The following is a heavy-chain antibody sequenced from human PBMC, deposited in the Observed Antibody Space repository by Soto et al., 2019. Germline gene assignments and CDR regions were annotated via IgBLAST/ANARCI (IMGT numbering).Heavy chain of an antibody. V-gene: IGHV1-46*03. CDR2: INPSGGSA. CDR1: GYTFTNYY. Sequence: QVQLVQSGAEVKKPGASVKVSCKASGYTFTNYYIHWVRQAPGQGLEWMGIINPSGGSASYAQKFQGRVTMTRDTSTSTFYMELSSLRSEDTAVYYCATDLYCSITSCYVHFDYWGQGTLVTVSS. D-gene: IGHD2-2*01. J-gene: IGHJ4*02. CDR3: ATDLYCSITSCYVHFDY.